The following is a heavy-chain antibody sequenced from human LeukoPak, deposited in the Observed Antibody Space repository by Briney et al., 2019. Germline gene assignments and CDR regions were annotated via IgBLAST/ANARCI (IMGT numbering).Heavy chain of an antibody. CDR3: ARDKSWQQLHFDY. CDR2: ISSSSSYT. CDR1: GFTFSDYY. V-gene: IGHV3-11*06. Sequence: KPGGSLRLSCAASGFTFSDYYMRWIRQAPGKGLEWVSYISSSSSYTNYADSVKGRFTISRDNAKNSLYLQMNSLRAEDTAVYYCARDKSWQQLHFDYWGQGTLVTVSS. D-gene: IGHD6-13*01. J-gene: IGHJ4*02.